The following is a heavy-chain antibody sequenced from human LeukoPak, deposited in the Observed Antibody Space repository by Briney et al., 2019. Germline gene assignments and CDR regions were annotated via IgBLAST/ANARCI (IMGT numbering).Heavy chain of an antibody. D-gene: IGHD6-13*01. J-gene: IGHJ4*02. V-gene: IGHV3-69-1*01. Sequence: GGSLRLSCAASGFMFSYYDMNWVRQAPGRGLEWISKITSGSGIYYADSVRGRFTISRDNGDNSLYLQMDSLRVEDTAVYYSARDTKIGTAAAGTGYWGQGTLVIVSS. CDR2: ITSGSGI. CDR1: GFMFSYYD. CDR3: ARDTKIGTAAAGTGY.